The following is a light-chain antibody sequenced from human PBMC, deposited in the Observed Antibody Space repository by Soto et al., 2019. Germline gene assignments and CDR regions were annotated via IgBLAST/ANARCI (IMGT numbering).Light chain of an antibody. Sequence: QSALTQPASVSGPPGQSITISCTGTSSDVGRYNYVSWYQQHSGKSPKLVIYEVRNRPSGISNRFSASKSGTSASLAITGLQAEDEADYYCQSYDPTLNVVFGGGTKLTVL. CDR3: QSYDPTLNVV. V-gene: IGLV2-14*01. CDR2: EVR. CDR1: SSDVGRYNY. J-gene: IGLJ2*01.